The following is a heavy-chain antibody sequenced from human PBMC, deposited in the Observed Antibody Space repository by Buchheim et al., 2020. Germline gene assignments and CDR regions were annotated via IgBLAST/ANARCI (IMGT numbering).Heavy chain of an antibody. CDR1: GYKFTSFW. CDR2: IDPNDSKS. J-gene: IGHJ5*02. V-gene: IGHV5-10-1*03. Sequence: EVQLVQSGAEVKKPGESLRISCRASGYKFTSFWITWVRQMPGKGLEWMGRIDPNDSKSKYSPSFQGHVTFSADASSSTVYLQWRSLKAPDTAMYFCARIRYCGAGSCYEWFDPWGQGTL. CDR3: ARIRYCGAGSCYEWFDP. D-gene: IGHD2-15*01.